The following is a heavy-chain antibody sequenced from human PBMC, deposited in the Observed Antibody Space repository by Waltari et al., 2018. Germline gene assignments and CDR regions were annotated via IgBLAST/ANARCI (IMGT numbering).Heavy chain of an antibody. D-gene: IGHD3-3*01. CDR3: GREIGVSWRVVDY. CDR2: INPNSGGA. Sequence: QVQLVQSGAEVKKPGASVKVSCTASGYTFTGYYIHWVRQAPGQGLEWMGWINPNSGGANYAQRFLGRVTMTRDTSISTAYMELNSLRSDDTALYYCGREIGVSWRVVDYWGQGTLVTVSS. J-gene: IGHJ4*02. V-gene: IGHV1-2*02. CDR1: GYTFTGYY.